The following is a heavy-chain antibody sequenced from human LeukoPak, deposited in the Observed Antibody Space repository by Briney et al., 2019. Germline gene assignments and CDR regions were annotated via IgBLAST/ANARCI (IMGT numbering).Heavy chain of an antibody. Sequence: PSETLSLTCTVSGGSMSSSYYWGWIRQPPGKGLKWIGSIYYSESTYQNPSLKSRVTISVDTSQNQFSLRLSSVTAADTAVYYCARGRYVTTRGGAAAGFLDYWGQGTLVTVST. CDR1: GGSMSSSYY. J-gene: IGHJ4*02. CDR3: ARGRYVTTRGGAAAGFLDY. D-gene: IGHD6-13*01. CDR2: IYYSEST. V-gene: IGHV4-39*07.